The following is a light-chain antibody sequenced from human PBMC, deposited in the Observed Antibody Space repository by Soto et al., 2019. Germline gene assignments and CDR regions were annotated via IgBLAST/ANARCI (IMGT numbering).Light chain of an antibody. CDR3: QQRSNWPRTWT. CDR1: QSVSSY. CDR2: DAS. Sequence: IVLTQSPATLSLSPGERATLSCWASQSVSSYLAWYQQKPGQAPRLLIYDASNRATGIPARFSGSGSGTDFTLTISSLEPEDFAVYYCQQRSNWPRTWTFGQGTKVEIK. J-gene: IGKJ1*01. V-gene: IGKV3-11*01.